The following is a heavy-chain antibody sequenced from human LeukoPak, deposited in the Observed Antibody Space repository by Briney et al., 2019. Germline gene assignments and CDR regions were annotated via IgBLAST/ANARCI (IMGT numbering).Heavy chain of an antibody. J-gene: IGHJ4*02. Sequence: GASVKVSCKASGYTFTSYGISWVRQAPGQGLEWMGWISAYNGNTNYAQKLQGRVTMTTDISTSTAYMELRSLRSDDTAVYYCARDAGIQLWRGNFDYWGQGTLVTVSS. CDR2: ISAYNGNT. CDR1: GYTFTSYG. V-gene: IGHV1-18*01. D-gene: IGHD5-18*01. CDR3: ARDAGIQLWRGNFDY.